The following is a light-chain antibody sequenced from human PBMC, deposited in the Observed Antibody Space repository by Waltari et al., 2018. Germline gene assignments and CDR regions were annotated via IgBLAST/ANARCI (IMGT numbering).Light chain of an antibody. J-gene: IGKJ1*01. Sequence: EIVMTQSPATLSVSPGEGATLSCRASQSVTTKLAWYQLKPGQAPRLLIYDASSRATDIPARFSGSGFGTEFTLTISSLQSEDFAVYYCQQYHNWPPWTFGRGTKVEIK. CDR1: QSVTTK. CDR3: QQYHNWPPWT. V-gene: IGKV3D-15*01. CDR2: DAS.